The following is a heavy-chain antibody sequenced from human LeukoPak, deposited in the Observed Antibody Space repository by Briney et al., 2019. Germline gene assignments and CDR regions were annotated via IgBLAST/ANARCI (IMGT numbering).Heavy chain of an antibody. J-gene: IGHJ4*02. CDR3: VKERYSSGWSDSFHY. V-gene: IGHV3-23*01. D-gene: IGHD6-19*01. CDR2: VSSSGDKK. CDR1: GFTFTSYG. Sequence: GGSPRLSCAASGFTFTSYGMSWVRQAPGKGLEWVSSVSSSGDKKYYADSVKGRFTISRDNSKNTLYLQVNSLRAEDTAVYYCVKERYSSGWSDSFHYWGQGTLVTVSS.